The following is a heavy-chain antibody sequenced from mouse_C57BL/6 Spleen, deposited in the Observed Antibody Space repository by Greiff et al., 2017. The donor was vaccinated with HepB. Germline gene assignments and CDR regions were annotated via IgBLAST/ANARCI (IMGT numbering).Heavy chain of an antibody. CDR2: IDPETGGT. D-gene: IGHD2-1*01. V-gene: IGHV1-15*01. Sequence: QVQLQQSGAELVRPGASVTLSCKASGYTFTDYEMHWVKQTPVHGLEWIGAIDPETGGTAYNQKFKGKAILTADKSSSTAYMELRSLTSEDSAVYYFTYGNSGYFDVWGTGTTVTVSS. CDR1: GYTFTDYE. J-gene: IGHJ1*03. CDR3: TYGNSGYFDV.